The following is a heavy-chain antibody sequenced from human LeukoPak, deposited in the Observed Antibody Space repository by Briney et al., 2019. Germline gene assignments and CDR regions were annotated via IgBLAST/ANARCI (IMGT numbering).Heavy chain of an antibody. V-gene: IGHV1-18*01. CDR3: ARVNTPYYYDSSGYMYYFDY. J-gene: IGHJ4*02. D-gene: IGHD3-22*01. CDR1: GYTFTSYG. Sequence: ASVKVSCKASGYTFTSYGISWVRQAPGQGLEWVGWISAYNGNTNYAQKLQGRVTMTTDTSTSTAYMELRSLRSDDTAVYYCARVNTPYYYDSSGYMYYFDYWGQGTLVTVSS. CDR2: ISAYNGNT.